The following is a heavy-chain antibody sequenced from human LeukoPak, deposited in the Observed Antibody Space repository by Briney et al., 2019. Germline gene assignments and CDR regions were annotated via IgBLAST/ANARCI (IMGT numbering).Heavy chain of an antibody. D-gene: IGHD4-23*01. CDR3: ASGDTVVTPLLAFDI. V-gene: IGHV3-21*01. CDR2: ISSSSSYI. CDR1: GFTFSSYS. Sequence: GGSLRLSCAASGFTFSSYSMNWVRQAPGKGLEWVSSISSSSSYIYYADSVKGRFTISRDNAKNSLYLQMNSLRAEDTAVYYCASGDTVVTPLLAFDIWGQGTMVTVSS. J-gene: IGHJ3*02.